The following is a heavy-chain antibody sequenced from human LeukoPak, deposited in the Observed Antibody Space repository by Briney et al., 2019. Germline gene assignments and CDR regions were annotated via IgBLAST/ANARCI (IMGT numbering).Heavy chain of an antibody. J-gene: IGHJ4*02. V-gene: IGHV3-23*01. Sequence: SGGSLRLSCVASGFTFRNYAMSWVRQAPGKGLEWVSSLSGGGGSRYYADSVTGRFTISRDNSKNTLHLQVNSLRADDTAIYYCAKNSDSAADFDYWGQGTLVTVSS. CDR3: AKNSDSAADFDY. CDR2: LSGGGGSR. CDR1: GFTFRNYA. D-gene: IGHD1-26*01.